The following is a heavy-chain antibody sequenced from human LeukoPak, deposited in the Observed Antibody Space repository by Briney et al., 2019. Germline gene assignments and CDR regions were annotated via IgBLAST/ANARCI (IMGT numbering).Heavy chain of an antibody. V-gene: IGHV3-13*01. Sequence: GGSLRLSCTASGFTFSFYDMHWVRLAPGKGLEWVSGITTAPETYYSDSVKGRFTISREDAKNSLYLQMNRLRPGDTAVYYCARDQGHYYYYMDVWGKGTTVTVSS. CDR3: ARDQGHYYYYMDV. CDR1: GFTFSFYD. J-gene: IGHJ6*03. CDR2: ITTAPET.